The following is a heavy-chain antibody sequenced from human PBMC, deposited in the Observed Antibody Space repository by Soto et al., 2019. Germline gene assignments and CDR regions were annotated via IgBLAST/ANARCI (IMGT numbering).Heavy chain of an antibody. J-gene: IGHJ4*02. Sequence: SETLSLTCTVSGGSISSYYWSWIRQPPGKGLEWIGYIYYSGSTNYNPSLKSRVTISVDTSKNQFSLKLSSVTAADTAVYYCARWRYLNDYGDYVFDYWGQGTLVTVSS. CDR2: IYYSGST. D-gene: IGHD4-17*01. CDR3: ARWRYLNDYGDYVFDY. CDR1: GGSISSYY. V-gene: IGHV4-59*08.